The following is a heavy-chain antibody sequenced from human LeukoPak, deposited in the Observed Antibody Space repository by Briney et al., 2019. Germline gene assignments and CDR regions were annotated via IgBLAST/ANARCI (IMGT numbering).Heavy chain of an antibody. J-gene: IGHJ4*02. Sequence: GGSLRLSCAASGFTFSSHAMSWVRQAPGKGLEWVSGISGRGGSTYYADSVKGRFTISRDNSKNTLYLQMNSLRDEDTAVYYCARAGGGWYIWDYWGQGTLVTVSS. CDR1: GFTFSSHA. D-gene: IGHD2-15*01. CDR2: ISGRGGST. V-gene: IGHV3-23*01. CDR3: ARAGGGWYIWDY.